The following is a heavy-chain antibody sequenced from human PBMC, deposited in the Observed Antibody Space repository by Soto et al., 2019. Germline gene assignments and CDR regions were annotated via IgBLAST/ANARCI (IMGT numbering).Heavy chain of an antibody. CDR2: IYYSGST. Sequence: SETLSLTCTVSGGSISSSSYYWGWIRQPPGKGLEWIGCIYYSGSTYYNPSLKSRVTISVDTSKNQFSLKLSSVTAADTAVYYCARRWGTYFDFWGQGTLVTVSS. V-gene: IGHV4-39*07. CDR3: ARRWGTYFDF. D-gene: IGHD7-27*01. CDR1: GGSISSSSYY. J-gene: IGHJ4*02.